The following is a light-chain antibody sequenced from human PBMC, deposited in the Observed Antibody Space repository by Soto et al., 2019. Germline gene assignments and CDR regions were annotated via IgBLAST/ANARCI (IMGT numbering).Light chain of an antibody. V-gene: IGKV1-39*01. Sequence: EIQMTQSPSSLSASVGDRVTITCRASQSISTFLNWYQQKPGKAPKVLIYSASTLQSGVPSRFSGSGSGTDFTLTITSLQPEDFGTYYCHQTYSTPQTFGQGTNADI. CDR2: SAS. CDR3: HQTYSTPQT. J-gene: IGKJ1*01. CDR1: QSISTF.